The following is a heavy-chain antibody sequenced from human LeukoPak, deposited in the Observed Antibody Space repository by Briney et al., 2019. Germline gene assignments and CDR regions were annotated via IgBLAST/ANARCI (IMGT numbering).Heavy chain of an antibody. Sequence: GGSLRLSCAASGFTFSSYEMNWVRQAPGKGLEWVSYISSSGSTIYYADSVKGRFTISRDNAKNSLYLQMNSLRAEDTAVYYCARSSIRDGMDVWGPGTTVTVSS. CDR3: ARSSIRDGMDV. CDR1: GFTFSSYE. V-gene: IGHV3-48*03. J-gene: IGHJ6*02. CDR2: ISSSGSTI. D-gene: IGHD5/OR15-5a*01.